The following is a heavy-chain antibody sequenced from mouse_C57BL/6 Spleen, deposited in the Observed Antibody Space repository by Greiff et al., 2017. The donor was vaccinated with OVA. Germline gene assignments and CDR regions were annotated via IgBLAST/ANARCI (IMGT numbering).Heavy chain of an antibody. Sequence: VESGGGLVKPGGSLKLSCAASGFTFSSYTMSWVRQTPEKRLEWVATISGGGGNTYYPDSVKGRFTISRDNAKNTLYLQMSSLRSEDTALYYCARQTAQAIWFAYWGQGTLVTVSA. V-gene: IGHV5-9*01. J-gene: IGHJ3*01. CDR3: ARQTAQAIWFAY. D-gene: IGHD3-2*02. CDR1: GFTFSSYT. CDR2: ISGGGGNT.